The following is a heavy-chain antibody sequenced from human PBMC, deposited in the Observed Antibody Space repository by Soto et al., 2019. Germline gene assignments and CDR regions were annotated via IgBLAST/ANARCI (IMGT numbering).Heavy chain of an antibody. Sequence: ASVKVSCKVSGYTLTELSMHWVRQAPGKGLEWMGGFDPEDGETIYAQKFQGRVTMTEDTSTDTAYMELSSLRSADTAVYYCATGYSYGYGYFDYWGQGTLVTVSS. CDR1: GYTLTELS. V-gene: IGHV1-24*01. CDR3: ATGYSYGYGYFDY. D-gene: IGHD5-18*01. J-gene: IGHJ4*02. CDR2: FDPEDGET.